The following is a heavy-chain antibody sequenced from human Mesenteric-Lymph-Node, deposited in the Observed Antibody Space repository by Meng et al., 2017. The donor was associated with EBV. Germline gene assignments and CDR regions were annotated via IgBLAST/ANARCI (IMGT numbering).Heavy chain of an antibody. CDR2: ISAYNGDT. J-gene: IGHJ4*02. D-gene: IGHD1-26*01. Sequence: QVQLVKSGAEVNKPVASVKVSCKAAGYTFTSYGISWVRQAPGQGLEWMGWISAYNGDTKYAQKVQDRVTMTTDTSTSTVYMELRSLGSDDTALYYCARDHGGKYYYWGQGTLVTVSS. V-gene: IGHV1-18*01. CDR1: GYTFTSYG. CDR3: ARDHGGKYYY.